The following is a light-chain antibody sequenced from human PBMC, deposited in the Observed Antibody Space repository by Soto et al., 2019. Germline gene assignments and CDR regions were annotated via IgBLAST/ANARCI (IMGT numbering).Light chain of an antibody. CDR1: QGFGSW. V-gene: IGKV1-12*01. Sequence: DIQMTQSPSSVSASVGDRVTITCRASQGFGSWLAWYQQKPGKAPKLLIYATSSLQSGVPSRFSGSRSGTDFTLTISSLQPEDFGTYYCQQANSGPLTFGQGTRLEIK. J-gene: IGKJ5*01. CDR2: ATS. CDR3: QQANSGPLT.